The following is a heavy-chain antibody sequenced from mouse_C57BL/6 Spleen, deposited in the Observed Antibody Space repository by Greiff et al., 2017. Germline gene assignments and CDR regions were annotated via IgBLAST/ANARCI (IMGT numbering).Heavy chain of an antibody. J-gene: IGHJ2*01. CDR1: GYAFSSSW. CDR3: ARSGLGHYFDY. V-gene: IGHV1-80*01. Sequence: QVQLKESGPELVKPGASVKISCKASGYAFSSSWMNWVKQRPGKGLEWIGQIYPGDGDTNYNGKFKGKATLTADKSSSTAYMQLSSLTSEDSAVYFCARSGLGHYFDYWGQGTTLTVSS. D-gene: IGHD4-1*01. CDR2: IYPGDGDT.